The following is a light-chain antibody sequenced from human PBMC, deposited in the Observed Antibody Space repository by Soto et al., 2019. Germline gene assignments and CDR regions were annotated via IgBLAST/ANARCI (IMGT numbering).Light chain of an antibody. CDR3: QQYNSYPWT. V-gene: IGKV1-5*03. J-gene: IGKJ1*01. CDR1: QSISIW. CDR2: KAS. Sequence: DIQMTQSPSTLSASVGDRVTITCRASQSISIWLAWYQQKPGKAPKLLIYKASSLESGVPSRFSGSRSGTEFTLTISSLQPDDFATYYCQQYNSYPWTFGQGTNVEVK.